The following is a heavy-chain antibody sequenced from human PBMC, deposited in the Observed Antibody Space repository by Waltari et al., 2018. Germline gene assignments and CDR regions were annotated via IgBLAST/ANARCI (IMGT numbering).Heavy chain of an antibody. D-gene: IGHD2-15*01. V-gene: IGHV4-34*01. J-gene: IGHJ4*02. CDR2: INHSGNT. CDR3: AREGSSPLYFDS. CDR1: GESFSGYY. Sequence: QVQLQQWGAGLLKPSENLSLTCPVYGESFSGYYWSWVRQPPGKGLEWIGEINHSGNTHYNPSLKSRVTISVDTSKNQFSLKLTSVTAADTALYYCAREGSSPLYFDSWGQGTLVTVSS.